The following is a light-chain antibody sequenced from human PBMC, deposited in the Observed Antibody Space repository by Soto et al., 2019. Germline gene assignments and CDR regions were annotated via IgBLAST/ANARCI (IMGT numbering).Light chain of an antibody. Sequence: ESVLTQYPGTLSLSPGERATLSCRASQSVSSSYLAWYQQKPGQAPRLLIYGASSRATGIPDRFSGSGSGTDFTLTISRLEPEDFAVYYCHQYDSSPLTFGGWPKVEIK. J-gene: IGKJ4*01. CDR1: QSVSSSY. V-gene: IGKV3-20*01. CDR3: HQYDSSPLT. CDR2: GAS.